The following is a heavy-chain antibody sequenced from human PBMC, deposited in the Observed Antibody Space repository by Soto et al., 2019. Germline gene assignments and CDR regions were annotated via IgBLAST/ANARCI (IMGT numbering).Heavy chain of an antibody. D-gene: IGHD4-17*01. CDR3: ARWTMVTYFDS. CDR2: VYYSGGT. Sequence: SEILSLTCSVSGDPIDGHYWGWIRQPPGKGLEWIGYVYYSGGTNYHPYLKSRVTISVDSSKSQFFLNLTSVTAADTAVYYCARWTMVTYFDSWGQGTLVTVSS. CDR1: GDPIDGHY. V-gene: IGHV4-59*11. J-gene: IGHJ4*02.